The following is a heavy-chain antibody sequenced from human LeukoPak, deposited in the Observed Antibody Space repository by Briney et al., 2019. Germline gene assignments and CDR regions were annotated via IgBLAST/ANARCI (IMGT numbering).Heavy chain of an antibody. CDR1: GGSISSSSYY. D-gene: IGHD5-12*01. V-gene: IGHV4-39*07. CDR2: IYYSGST. CDR3: ARGVVATIRGVYYFDY. Sequence: PSETLSLTCTVSGGSISSSSYYWGWIRQPPGKGLEWIGSIYYSGSTYYNPSFKSRVTISVDTSKNQFSLKLSSVTAADTAVYYCARGVVATIRGVYYFDYWGQGTLVTVSS. J-gene: IGHJ4*02.